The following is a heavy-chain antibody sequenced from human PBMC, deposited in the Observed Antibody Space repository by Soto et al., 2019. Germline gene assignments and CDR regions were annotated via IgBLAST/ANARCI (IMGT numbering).Heavy chain of an antibody. CDR2: IYYSGST. D-gene: IGHD6-6*01. CDR1: GGSGCSGSDY. Sequence: PSVTLSLTCPVSGGSGCSGSDYWSWIRRPPGKGLEWIGYIYYSGSTNYNPSLKSRVTISVDTSKNQFSLKLSSVTAADTAVYYCARDVGSSANSYYYYYGMDVWGQGTTVTVS. CDR3: ARDVGSSANSYYYYYGMDV. V-gene: IGHV4-61*01. J-gene: IGHJ6*02.